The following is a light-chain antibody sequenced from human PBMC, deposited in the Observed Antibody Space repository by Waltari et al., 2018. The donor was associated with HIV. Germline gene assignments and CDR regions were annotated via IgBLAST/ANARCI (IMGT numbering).Light chain of an antibody. J-gene: IGKJ1*01. Sequence: DIQMTQSPSSLSASVGDRVTITCRASQSISNYLNWYQQKPGKAPKLLIYSTSTLQSGVPSRFSGGGSGAEFTLTISSLQPEDFATFYCQQSYTAPRTFGPGTKVEIK. CDR2: STS. CDR1: QSISNY. CDR3: QQSYTAPRT. V-gene: IGKV1-39*01.